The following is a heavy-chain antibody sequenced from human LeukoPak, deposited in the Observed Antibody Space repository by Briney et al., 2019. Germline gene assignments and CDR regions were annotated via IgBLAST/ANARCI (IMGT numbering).Heavy chain of an antibody. CDR3: ARSGGLWLLTYYFDY. CDR2: IYYSGST. J-gene: IGHJ4*02. Sequence: PSETLSLTCTVSGGSISSYYWSWIRQPPGKGLEWIGYIYYSGSTNYNPSLTSRVTISVDTSKNQFSLTLSSVTAADTAVYFCARSGGLWLLTYYFDYWGQGTLVTVSS. V-gene: IGHV4-59*01. D-gene: IGHD3-22*01. CDR1: GGSISSYY.